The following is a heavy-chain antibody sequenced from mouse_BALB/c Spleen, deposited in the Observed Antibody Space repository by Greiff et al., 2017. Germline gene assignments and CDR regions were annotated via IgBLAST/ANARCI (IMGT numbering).Heavy chain of an antibody. D-gene: IGHD2-10*01. CDR2: IYPGGGYT. V-gene: IGHV1-63*02. CDR3: ARARSYYGNYFDY. CDR1: GYTFTNYW. J-gene: IGHJ2*01. Sequence: VQLQQSGAELVRPGTSVKISCKASGYTFTNYWLGWVKQRPGHGLEWIGDIYPGGGYTNYNEKFKGKATLTADTSSSTAYMQLSSLTSEDSAVYFCARARSYYGNYFDYWGQGTTLTVSS.